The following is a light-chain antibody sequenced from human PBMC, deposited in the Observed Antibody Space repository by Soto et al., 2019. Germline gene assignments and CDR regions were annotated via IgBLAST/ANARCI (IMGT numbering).Light chain of an antibody. CDR2: GAS. CDR1: QSVSSN. Sequence: EIVMTQSPATLSVSPGERATLSCRASQSVSSNLAWYQQKPGQAPRLLIYGASTRATGIPARFSGSGSGTELSLTNRILQSEGFAVYYCQHYNNWPQTFGQGTKVEIK. V-gene: IGKV3-15*01. CDR3: QHYNNWPQT. J-gene: IGKJ1*01.